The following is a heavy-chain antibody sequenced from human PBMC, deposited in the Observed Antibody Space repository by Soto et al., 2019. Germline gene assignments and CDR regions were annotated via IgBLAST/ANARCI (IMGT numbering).Heavy chain of an antibody. V-gene: IGHV1-18*01. D-gene: IGHD3-3*01. CDR3: ARLPPIPIFGVVIKDYYYMDV. CDR2: ISAYNGNT. J-gene: IGHJ6*03. CDR1: GYTFTSYG. Sequence: QVQLVQSGAEVKKPGASVKVSCKASGYTFTSYGISWVRQAPGQGLEWMGWISAYNGNTNYAQKLQGRVTMTTDTSTGTAYMELRSLRSDDTAVYYCARLPPIPIFGVVIKDYYYMDVWGKGTTVTVSS.